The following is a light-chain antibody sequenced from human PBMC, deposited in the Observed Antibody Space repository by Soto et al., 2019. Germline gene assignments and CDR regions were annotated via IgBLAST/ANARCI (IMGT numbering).Light chain of an antibody. CDR3: QQYGTSPLT. CDR2: GAS. J-gene: IGKJ4*01. CDR1: QSVTSNS. Sequence: EIVLTQSPGILSLSPGERATLSRRASQSVTSNSLVWYQQKPGQAPRLLIYGASSRATGIPDRFSGSGSGTDFTLTISRLETEDCAVYYCQQYGTSPLTFGGGTKVDI. V-gene: IGKV3-20*01.